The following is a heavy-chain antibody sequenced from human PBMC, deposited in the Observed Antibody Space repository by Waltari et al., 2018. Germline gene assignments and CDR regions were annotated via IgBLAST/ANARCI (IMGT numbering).Heavy chain of an antibody. V-gene: IGHV3-23*01. CDR3: AKELERKPYYYYGWDV. D-gene: IGHD1-1*01. CDR1: GFTFSDYA. Sequence: EMHLLESGGSLAQPGESLRLSCAASGFTFSDYAMAWVRQAPGMVLVSVSTISNSDDTTYYAESVKGRFTISRDNAKSTLFLQMNSLRADDTAIYYCAKELERKPYYYYGWDVWGQGTTVTVSS. J-gene: IGHJ6*02. CDR2: ISNSDDTT.